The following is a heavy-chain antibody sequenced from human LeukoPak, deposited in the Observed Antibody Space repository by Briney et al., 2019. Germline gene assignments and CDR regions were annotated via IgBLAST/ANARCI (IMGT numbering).Heavy chain of an antibody. J-gene: IGHJ5*02. CDR3: ARDLKSSVVRNWFDP. CDR1: GFTFSSYA. Sequence: PGGSLRLSCAASGFTFSSYAMSWVRQAPWKGLEWVSAISGSGGSTYYADSVKGRFTISRDNSKNTLYLQMNSLRAEDTAVYYCARDLKSSVVRNWFDPWGQGTLVTVSS. V-gene: IGHV3-23*01. D-gene: IGHD4-23*01. CDR2: ISGSGGST.